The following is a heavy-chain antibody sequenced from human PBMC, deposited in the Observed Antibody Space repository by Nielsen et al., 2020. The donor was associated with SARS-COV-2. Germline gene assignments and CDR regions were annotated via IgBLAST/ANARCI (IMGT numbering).Heavy chain of an antibody. Sequence: GESLKIYCAASGFTFKNYAMSWVRQAPGKGLEWVSAISGSGEKTYYTDAVKGRFTISRDNSKNTLYLQMNSLRAEDTAVYECARDVGVRGVVVWGQGTTVTVSS. V-gene: IGHV3-23*01. D-gene: IGHD3-10*01. CDR3: ARDVGVRGVVV. CDR1: GFTFKNYA. J-gene: IGHJ6*02. CDR2: ISGSGEKT.